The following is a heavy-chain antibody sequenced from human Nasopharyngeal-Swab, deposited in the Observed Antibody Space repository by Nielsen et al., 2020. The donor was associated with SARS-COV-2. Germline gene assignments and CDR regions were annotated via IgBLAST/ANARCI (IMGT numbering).Heavy chain of an antibody. CDR1: GYTFTSHG. V-gene: IGHV1-18*01. CDR3: ARALGYSRSSGGYFWLDP. D-gene: IGHD6-6*01. J-gene: IGHJ5*02. CDR2: ISAYNGNT. Sequence: ASVKVSCKASGYTFTSHGINWLRQAPGQGLEWLGWISAYNGNTNYAQKLQGRVTMTTDTSTSTAYMELTSLRSDDTAVYYCARALGYSRSSGGYFWLDPWGRGTLVTVSS.